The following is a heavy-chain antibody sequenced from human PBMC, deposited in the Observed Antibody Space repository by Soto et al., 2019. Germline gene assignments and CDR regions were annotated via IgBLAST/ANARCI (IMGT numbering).Heavy chain of an antibody. CDR2: ISSSSSYT. D-gene: IGHD3-3*01. V-gene: IGHV3-11*06. CDR1: GFTFSDYY. Sequence: QVQLVESGGGLVKPGGSLRLSCAASGFTFSDYYMSWIRQAPGKGLEWVSYISSSSSYTNYADSVKGRFIISRDNAKNSLYLQMNSLRAEDTAVYYCARRYYDFWSGYPTYYFDYWGQGTLVTVSS. J-gene: IGHJ4*02. CDR3: ARRYYDFWSGYPTYYFDY.